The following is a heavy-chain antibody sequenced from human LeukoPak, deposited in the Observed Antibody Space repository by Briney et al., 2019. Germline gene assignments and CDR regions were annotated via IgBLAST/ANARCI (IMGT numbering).Heavy chain of an antibody. CDR3: AKGGVSDRGSWYGDYFDY. CDR2: LSADGSHK. D-gene: IGHD6-13*01. CDR1: GFNFRNYG. J-gene: IGHJ4*02. V-gene: IGHV3-30*18. Sequence: GTSLSLSCEASGFNFRNYGMHWVRQAPGKGLEWVAVLSADGSHKQFADSVKDRFDISRDNSKQTLYLQMNGLKSEDTAVYYCAKGGVSDRGSWYGDYFDYWGQGTLVTVSS.